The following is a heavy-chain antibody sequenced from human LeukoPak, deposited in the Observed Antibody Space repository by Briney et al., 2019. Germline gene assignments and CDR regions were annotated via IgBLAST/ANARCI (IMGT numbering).Heavy chain of an antibody. D-gene: IGHD6-13*01. CDR1: GFTVSGNY. CDR2: IYAGGGT. V-gene: IGHV3-66*01. CDR3: ARGIAAAASPDY. J-gene: IGHJ4*02. Sequence: GGSLRLSCAASGFTVSGNYLSWVRQAPGKGLEWVSTIYAGGGTYYADSVKGRFTISRDNSKNTLYLQMNTLRVEDTAVYYCARGIAAAASPDYWGQGTLVTVSS.